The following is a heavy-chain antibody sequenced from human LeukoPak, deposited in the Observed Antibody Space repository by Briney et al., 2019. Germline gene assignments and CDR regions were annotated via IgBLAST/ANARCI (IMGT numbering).Heavy chain of an antibody. V-gene: IGHV1-69*13. CDR3: ARVALRNSGDYEG. J-gene: IGHJ4*02. Sequence: SVKVSCKASGGTFNSYAISWVRQAPGQGLEWMGGIIPIFGTANYAQKFQGRVTITADESTSTAYMELSSLRSEDTAVYYCARVALRNSGDYEGWGQGTLVTVSS. D-gene: IGHD4-17*01. CDR2: IIPIFGTA. CDR1: GGTFNSYA.